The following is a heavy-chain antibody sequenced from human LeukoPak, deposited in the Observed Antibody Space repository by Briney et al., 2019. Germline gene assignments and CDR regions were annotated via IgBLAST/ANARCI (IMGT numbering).Heavy chain of an antibody. D-gene: IGHD3-10*01. J-gene: IGHJ4*02. Sequence: GGSLRLSCAASGFTFSSYAMHWVRQAPGKGLEWVAVISYDGSNKYYADSVKGRFTISRDNSKNTLYLQMNSLRAEDTAVYYCAKDLYYCGSGSYYNGLDYWGQGTLVTVSS. CDR1: GFTFSSYA. CDR3: AKDLYYCGSGSYYNGLDY. CDR2: ISYDGSNK. V-gene: IGHV3-30*04.